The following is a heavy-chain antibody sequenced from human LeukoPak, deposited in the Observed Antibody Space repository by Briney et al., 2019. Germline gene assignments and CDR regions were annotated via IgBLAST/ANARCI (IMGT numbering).Heavy chain of an antibody. CDR3: AKVAYSYGPHFDY. D-gene: IGHD5-18*01. Sequence: GGSLRLSCAASGFTFSSYGMHWARQAPGKGLEWVAFIRYDGSNKYYADSVKGRFTISRDNSKNTLYLQMNSLRAEDAAVYYCAKVAYSYGPHFDYWGQGTLVTVSS. V-gene: IGHV3-30*02. CDR2: IRYDGSNK. CDR1: GFTFSSYG. J-gene: IGHJ4*02.